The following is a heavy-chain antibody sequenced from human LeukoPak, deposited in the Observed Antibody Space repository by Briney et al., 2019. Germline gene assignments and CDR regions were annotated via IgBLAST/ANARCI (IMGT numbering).Heavy chain of an antibody. CDR1: GFAVSSYW. J-gene: IGHJ4*02. Sequence: GGSLRLSCAASGFAVSSYWMSWVRQAPGKGLEWAANIKQDGSEKYYVDSVKGRFAISRDNAKNSLYLQMNSLRAEDTAVYYCARVRSGSYSKSDLDYWGQGTLVTVSS. D-gene: IGHD1-26*01. CDR3: ARVRSGSYSKSDLDY. CDR2: IKQDGSEK. V-gene: IGHV3-7*01.